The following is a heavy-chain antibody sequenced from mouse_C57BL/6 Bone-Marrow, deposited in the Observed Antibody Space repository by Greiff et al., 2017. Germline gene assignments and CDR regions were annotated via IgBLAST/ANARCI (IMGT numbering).Heavy chain of an antibody. V-gene: IGHV14-4*01. CDR3: SSCEGIYFEF. J-gene: IGHJ2*01. CDR1: GFNIKDDY. Sequence: VQLQQSGAELVRPGASVKLSCTASGFNIKDDYIHWVKQRPEQGLEWIGWIDPEIGDTEYASKFQGKATITSDTSSNTAYLQLSSLTSEDTAVYDCSSCEGIYFEFWGQGTPLTVAS. CDR2: IDPEIGDT.